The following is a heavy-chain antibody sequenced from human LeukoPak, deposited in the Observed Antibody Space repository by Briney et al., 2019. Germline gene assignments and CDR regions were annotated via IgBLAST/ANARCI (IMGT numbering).Heavy chain of an antibody. D-gene: IGHD3-10*01. CDR2: IYSGGRT. CDR1: GFTVSSNY. J-gene: IGHJ4*02. V-gene: IGHV3-53*01. Sequence: GGSLRLSCAASGFTVSSNYMSWVRQAPGKGLEWVSVIYSGGRTYYADSVKGRFSISRDISKNTLYLQMNSLRAEDTAMYYCARVGALTIRHFGELIEDYWGQGTLVTVSS. CDR3: ARVGALTIRHFGELIEDY.